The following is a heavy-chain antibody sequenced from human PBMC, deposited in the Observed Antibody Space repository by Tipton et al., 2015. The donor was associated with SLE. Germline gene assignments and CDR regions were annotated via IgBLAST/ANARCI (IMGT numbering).Heavy chain of an antibody. J-gene: IGHJ6*03. CDR2: INPNSGGT. CDR1: GYTFTGYY. D-gene: IGHD1-26*01. V-gene: IGHV1-2*02. CDR3: ARGGVGLDYYYYYYMDV. Sequence: QVQLVQSGAEVKKPGASVKVSCKASGYTFTGYYMHWVRQAPGQGLEWMGWINPNSGGTNYAQKFQGRVTMTRDTSISTAYMELSRLRSDDTAVYYCARGGVGLDYYYYYYMDVWGKGTTVTVSS.